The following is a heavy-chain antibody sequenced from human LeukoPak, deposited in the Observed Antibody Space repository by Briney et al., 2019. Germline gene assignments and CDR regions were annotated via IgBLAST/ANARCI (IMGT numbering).Heavy chain of an antibody. J-gene: IGHJ4*02. CDR2: IIPIFGTA. CDR3: ARGQGYNYAPFDY. Sequence: SVKVSCKASGGTFSSYAISWVRQAPGQGLEWMGGIIPIFGTANNAQKFQGRVTITTDESTSTAYMELSSLRSEDTAVYYCARGQGYNYAPFDYWGQGTPVTVSS. D-gene: IGHD5-18*01. V-gene: IGHV1-69*05. CDR1: GGTFSSYA.